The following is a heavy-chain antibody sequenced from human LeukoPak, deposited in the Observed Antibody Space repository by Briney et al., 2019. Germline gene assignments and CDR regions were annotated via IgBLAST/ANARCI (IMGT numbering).Heavy chain of an antibody. D-gene: IGHD3-10*01. Sequence: GYLRLSCAASGFTLSTYSINWVRQAPGQGLEWVSSISGSGTYIYYADSVKGRFTISGDNAKRSVYLQMNSLRVDDTAVYYCARDRGDLWFDPWGQGTLVTVSS. CDR2: ISGSGTYI. CDR3: ARDRGDLWFDP. J-gene: IGHJ5*02. CDR1: GFTLSTYS. V-gene: IGHV3-21*01.